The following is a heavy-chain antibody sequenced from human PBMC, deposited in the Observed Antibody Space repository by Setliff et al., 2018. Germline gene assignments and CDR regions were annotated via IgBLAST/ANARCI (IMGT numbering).Heavy chain of an antibody. CDR3: VRGPGPSVVVAIPFDH. V-gene: IGHV1-18*01. D-gene: IGHD5-12*01. Sequence: GASVKVSCKASGYTFTDYAMHWVRQAPGQGLEWMGWMSPVYGIANYARKFQGRVTLTADTSTTTAYLELASLRDDDTAVYYCVRGPGPSVVVAIPFDHWGQGSLVTVSS. CDR2: MSPVYGIA. CDR1: GYTFTDYA. J-gene: IGHJ4*02.